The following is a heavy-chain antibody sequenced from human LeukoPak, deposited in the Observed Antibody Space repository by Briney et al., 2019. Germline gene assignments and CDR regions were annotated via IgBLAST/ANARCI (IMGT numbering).Heavy chain of an antibody. CDR2: IYTNGGT. D-gene: IGHD1-1*01. Sequence: SETLSLTCTVSGDSIGTYYWSWIRQPPGKRLEWIGYIYTNGGTNYNPSLRSRVTISVDTSKNQFSLRLSSVAAADTAVYYCARSTKGRVSRGLDYWGQGTLVTVSS. V-gene: IGHV4-4*09. J-gene: IGHJ4*02. CDR1: GDSIGTYY. CDR3: ARSTKGRVSRGLDY.